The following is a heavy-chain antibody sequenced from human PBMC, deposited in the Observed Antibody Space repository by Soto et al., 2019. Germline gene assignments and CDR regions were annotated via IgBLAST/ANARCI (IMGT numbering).Heavy chain of an antibody. CDR3: ARVERGSYPAH. D-gene: IGHD1-26*01. CDR1: GFTFSDFY. Sequence: QVQVVESGGGLVKPGGSLRLSCAASGFTFSDFYMTWIRQAPGKGLEWVSYISNSGGFTNYADSVRGRFTISRDNAKNSLYLQMNSLRADDTAVYYCARVERGSYPAHWGLGTLVTVSS. CDR2: ISNSGGFT. J-gene: IGHJ4*02. V-gene: IGHV3-11*05.